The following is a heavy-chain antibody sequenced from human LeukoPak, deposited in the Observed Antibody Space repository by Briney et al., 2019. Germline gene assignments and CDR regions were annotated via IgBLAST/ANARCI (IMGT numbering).Heavy chain of an antibody. CDR1: GGTFISYA. CDR2: NVPIFGTA. V-gene: IGHV1-69*01. D-gene: IGHD3-10*01. J-gene: IGHJ4*02. CDR3: ARDSGVTMVRGVIINQYFDY. Sequence: ASVKVSCKASGGTFISYAISWVRQAPGQGLEWMGGNVPIFGTANYAQKFQGRVTITADESTSTAYMELSSLRSEDTAVYYCARDSGVTMVRGVIINQYFDYWGQGTLVTVSS.